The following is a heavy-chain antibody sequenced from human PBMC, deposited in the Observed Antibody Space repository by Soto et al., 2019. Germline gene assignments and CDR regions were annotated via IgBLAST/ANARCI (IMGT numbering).Heavy chain of an antibody. CDR2: IRSSAERGTT. D-gene: IGHD3-10*01. J-gene: IGHJ4*02. Sequence: EVQMVESGGGLVKPGGSLRLSCAASGFVFKNARMSWARQAPGRGLEWVGHIRSSAERGTTDYAAPVKGRFTISRDDSQNTLYLQMNSLKTDATAVYFCYHYGSGSYSTDYWGQGTLVTVSS. V-gene: IGHV3-15*07. CDR1: GFVFKNAR. CDR3: YHYGSGSYSTDY.